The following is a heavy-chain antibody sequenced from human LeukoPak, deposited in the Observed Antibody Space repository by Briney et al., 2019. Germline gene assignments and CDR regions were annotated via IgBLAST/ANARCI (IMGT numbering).Heavy chain of an antibody. CDR2: INGSGGST. D-gene: IGHD1-26*01. Sequence: GGSLRLSCAASGFTFSSYAMSWVRQAPGKGLEWVSGINGSGGSTYYADSVKGRFTISRDNSKNTLYLQMNSLRAEDTAVYYCAKDYEPLVGVHRWGDWFDPWGQGTLVTVSS. CDR1: GFTFSSYA. V-gene: IGHV3-23*01. J-gene: IGHJ5*02. CDR3: AKDYEPLVGVHRWGDWFDP.